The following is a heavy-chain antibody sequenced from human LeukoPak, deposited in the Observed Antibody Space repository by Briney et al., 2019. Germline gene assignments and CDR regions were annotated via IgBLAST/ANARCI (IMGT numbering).Heavy chain of an antibody. J-gene: IGHJ4*02. CDR2: ISAYNSNT. Sequence: ASVKVSCKASGYTFTSYGISWVRQAPGQGLEWMGWISAYNSNTNYAQKLQGRVTMTTDTSTSTAYMELRSLRSDDTAVYYCARDQSGYEPFDYWGQGTLVTVSP. D-gene: IGHD5-12*01. CDR3: ARDQSGYEPFDY. V-gene: IGHV1-18*01. CDR1: GYTFTSYG.